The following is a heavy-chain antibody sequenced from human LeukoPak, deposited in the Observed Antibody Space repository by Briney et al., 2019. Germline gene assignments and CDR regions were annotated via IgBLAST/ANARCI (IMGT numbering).Heavy chain of an antibody. CDR1: GFNFSSYG. J-gene: IGHJ5*02. Sequence: GGSLRLSCAASGFNFSSYGMNWVRQAPGKGLEWVAVIWYDGSNKYYADSVKGRFTISRDNSKNTLYLQMNSLRAEDTAVYYCAREDVDWLVHGWFDPWGQGTLVTVSS. D-gene: IGHD3-9*01. CDR2: IWYDGSNK. CDR3: AREDVDWLVHGWFDP. V-gene: IGHV3-33*01.